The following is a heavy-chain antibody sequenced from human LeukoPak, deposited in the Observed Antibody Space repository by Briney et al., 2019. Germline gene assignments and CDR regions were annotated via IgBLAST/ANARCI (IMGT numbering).Heavy chain of an antibody. J-gene: IGHJ6*03. CDR3: ARGMAARLLYYYYYYMDV. V-gene: IGHV4-38-2*02. CDR2: IYHSGST. Sequence: NPSETLSLTCTASGYSISSAYYWGWIRQPPGKGLEWIGSIYHSGSTYYNPSLKSRVTISVDTSKNQFSLKLSSVTAADTAMYYCARGMAARLLYYYYYYMDVWGKGTTVTVSS. CDR1: GYSISSAYY. D-gene: IGHD6-6*01.